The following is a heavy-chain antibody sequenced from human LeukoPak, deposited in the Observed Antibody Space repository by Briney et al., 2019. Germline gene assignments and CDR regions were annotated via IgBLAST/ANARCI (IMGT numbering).Heavy chain of an antibody. CDR2: ISGSGGST. D-gene: IGHD6-19*01. J-gene: IGHJ4*02. Sequence: GGSLRLSCAASGFTFSSYWMNWARQAPGKGLEWVSAISGSGGSTYYADSVKGRFTISRDNSKNTLYLQMNSLRAEDTAVYYCAKVRVSIAVALKPDFDYWGQGTLVTVSS. V-gene: IGHV3-23*01. CDR1: GFTFSSYW. CDR3: AKVRVSIAVALKPDFDY.